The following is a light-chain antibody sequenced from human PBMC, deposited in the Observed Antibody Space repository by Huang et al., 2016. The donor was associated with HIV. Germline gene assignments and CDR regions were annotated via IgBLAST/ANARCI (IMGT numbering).Light chain of an antibody. J-gene: IGKJ1*01. CDR1: QDIGNF. CDR2: GAS. V-gene: IGKV1-27*01. Sequence: DIQMTQSPSSLSASPGVRVTLSCRANQDIGNFLAWYQHKPGGVPRLLIYGASTLHSGVPSRFSGRGSGTDFTLTITSFQPDDVATYYCQRYDSAPRAFGQGTKVEI. CDR3: QRYDSAPRA.